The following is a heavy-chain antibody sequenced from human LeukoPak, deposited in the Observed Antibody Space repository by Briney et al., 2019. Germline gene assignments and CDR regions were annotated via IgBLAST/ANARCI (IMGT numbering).Heavy chain of an antibody. CDR3: ARSGTYNYYYYGMDV. CDR2: ISSSSSTI. D-gene: IGHD3-10*01. CDR1: GFTFSSYS. V-gene: IGHV3-48*02. Sequence: GGSLRLSCAASGFTFSSYSMNWVRQAPGKGLEWVSYISSSSSTIYYADSVKGRFTISRDNAKNSLYLQMNSLRDEDTAVYYCARSGTYNYYYYGMDVWGQGTTVTVS. J-gene: IGHJ6*02.